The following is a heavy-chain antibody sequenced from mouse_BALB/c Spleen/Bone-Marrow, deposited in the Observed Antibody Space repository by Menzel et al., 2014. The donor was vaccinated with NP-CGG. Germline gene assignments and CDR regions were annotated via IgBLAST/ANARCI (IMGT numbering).Heavy chain of an antibody. D-gene: IGHD1-1*01. Sequence: EVQRVEPGGGLVQPGGSLKLSCAASGFDFSRYWMSWVRQAPGKGLEWIGEINPDSSTINYTPSLKYKFIISRDNAKNTLYLQISKVRSEDTALYYCARLSYYGRFAYWGQGTLVTVSA. J-gene: IGHJ3*01. CDR2: INPDSSTI. CDR3: ARLSYYGRFAY. CDR1: GFDFSRYW. V-gene: IGHV4-1*02.